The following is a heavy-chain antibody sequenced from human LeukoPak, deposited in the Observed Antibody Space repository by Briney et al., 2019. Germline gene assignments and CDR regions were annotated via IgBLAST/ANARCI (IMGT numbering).Heavy chain of an antibody. J-gene: IGHJ6*02. CDR2: VSAGSGNT. CDR1: GYTFTTYA. CDR3: ARSSGDLYYYYYAMDV. Sequence: ASVKVSCKASGYTFTTYAIHWLRQAPGQRLEWMGWVSAGSGNTKYSQKFQDRVTITSDTSASTAYMELSSLRSEDTSVYYCARSSGDLYYYYYAMDVWGQGTTVTVSS. D-gene: IGHD3-22*01. V-gene: IGHV1-3*01.